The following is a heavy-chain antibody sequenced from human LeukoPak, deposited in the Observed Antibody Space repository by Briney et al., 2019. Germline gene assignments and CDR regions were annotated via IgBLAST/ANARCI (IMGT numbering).Heavy chain of an antibody. V-gene: IGHV3-30*04. CDR1: GFTFSSYV. CDR2: ISYDGSNE. D-gene: IGHD1-14*01. J-gene: IGHJ6*03. CDR3: AKPPGTMYYMDV. Sequence: GGSLRLSCAASGFTFSSYVLHWVRQAPGKGLEWVAIISYDGSNEYYADSVKGRFTISRDNSKNTLYLQMNSLRAEDTAVYYCAKPPGTMYYMDVWGKGTTVTISS.